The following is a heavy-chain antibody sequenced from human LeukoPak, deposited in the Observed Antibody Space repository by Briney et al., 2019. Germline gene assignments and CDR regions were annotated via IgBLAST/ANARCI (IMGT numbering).Heavy chain of an antibody. J-gene: IGHJ4*02. CDR2: IIPILGIA. V-gene: IGHV1-69*04. D-gene: IGHD3-10*01. Sequence: ASVKVSCKASGGTFSSYAISWVRQAPGQGLEWMGRIIPILGIANYAQKFQGRVTITADKSTRTAYMEPSSLRSEDTAVYYCARGPLTGVTLFDYWGQGTLVTVSS. CDR1: GGTFSSYA. CDR3: ARGPLTGVTLFDY.